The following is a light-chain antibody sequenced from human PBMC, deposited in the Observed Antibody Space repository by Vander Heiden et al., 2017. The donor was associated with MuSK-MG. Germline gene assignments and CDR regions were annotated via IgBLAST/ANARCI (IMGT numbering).Light chain of an antibody. Sequence: EIVMTQSPATLSVSPGERATLSCRARQNVSSNLAWYQQKPGQAPRLLIYGTSTRATGIPARFSGSGSGTEFTLTISSLQSEDFAVYYCQQYNNRPYTFGQGTKLEIK. CDR2: GTS. CDR1: QNVSSN. CDR3: QQYNNRPYT. J-gene: IGKJ2*01. V-gene: IGKV3-15*01.